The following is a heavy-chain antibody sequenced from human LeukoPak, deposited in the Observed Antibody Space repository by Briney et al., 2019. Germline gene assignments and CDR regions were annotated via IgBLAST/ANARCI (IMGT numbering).Heavy chain of an antibody. J-gene: IGHJ6*04. CDR1: GGSISSGDYY. V-gene: IGHV4-30-4*01. D-gene: IGHD3-10*01. CDR2: IYYSGST. CDR3: ARDTRRVRGIAGYYYGMDV. Sequence: SETLSLTCTVSGGSISSGDYYWSWIRQPPGKGLEWIGYIYYSGSTYYNPSLKSRVTLSVDTSKNQFSLKLSSVTAADTAVYYCARDTRRVRGIAGYYYGMDVWGKGTTVTVSS.